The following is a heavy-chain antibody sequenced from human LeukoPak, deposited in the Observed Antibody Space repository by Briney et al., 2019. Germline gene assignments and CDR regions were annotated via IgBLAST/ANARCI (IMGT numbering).Heavy chain of an antibody. J-gene: IGHJ4*02. Sequence: GGSLRLSCAASGISFNNYWMHWVRQAPGKGLVWVSRVNSDGSSTVYADSVKGRFTISRDNARTTVYLQMSSLRLDDTATYYCATGLGHYYDYWGQGGLVTVSS. V-gene: IGHV3-74*01. CDR2: VNSDGSST. CDR3: ATGLGHYYDY. CDR1: GISFNNYW. D-gene: IGHD3-22*01.